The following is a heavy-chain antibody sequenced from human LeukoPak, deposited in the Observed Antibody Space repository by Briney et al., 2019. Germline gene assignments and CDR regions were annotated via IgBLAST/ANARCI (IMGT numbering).Heavy chain of an antibody. CDR1: GGSISSGSYY. CDR3: ARAHDYSKVFDY. V-gene: IGHV4-61*02. D-gene: IGHD4-11*01. Sequence: SETLSLTCTVSGGSISSGSYYWSWIRQPAGKGLEWIGRIYTSGSTNYNPSLKSRVTISVDTSKNQFSLKLSSVTAADTAVYYCARAHDYSKVFDYWGQETLVTVSS. J-gene: IGHJ4*02. CDR2: IYTSGST.